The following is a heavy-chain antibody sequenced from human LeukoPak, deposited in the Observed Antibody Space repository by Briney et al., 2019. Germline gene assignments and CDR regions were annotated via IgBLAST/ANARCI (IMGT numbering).Heavy chain of an antibody. D-gene: IGHD3-22*01. CDR1: GYTFTSYA. CDR3: ARDAALNYYDSMDL. J-gene: IGHJ6*02. CDR2: INTNTGNP. Sequence: ASVNVSCKASGYTFTSYAMNWVRQAPGQGLEWMGWINTNTGNPTYAQGFTGRFVFSLDASVSTAYLQISSLKAEDTAVYYCARDAALNYYDSMDLWGQGTTVTVSS. V-gene: IGHV7-4-1*02.